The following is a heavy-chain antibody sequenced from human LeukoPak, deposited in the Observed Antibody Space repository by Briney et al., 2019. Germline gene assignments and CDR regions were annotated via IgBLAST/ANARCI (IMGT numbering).Heavy chain of an antibody. D-gene: IGHD2-2*01. CDR2: IYYSGST. Sequence: SETLSLTCTVSGASFNIYYWSWIRQPPGKGLEWIGYIYYSGSTNYSPSLKSRVTISVDTSKTQFSLKLSSVTAADTAVYYCARTLSSSRWESDYWGQGTLVTVSS. CDR3: ARTLSSSRWESDY. V-gene: IGHV4-59*01. CDR1: GASFNIYY. J-gene: IGHJ4*02.